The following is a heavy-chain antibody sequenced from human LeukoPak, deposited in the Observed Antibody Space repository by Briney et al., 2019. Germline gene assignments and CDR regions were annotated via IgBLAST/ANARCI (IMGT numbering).Heavy chain of an antibody. CDR3: ARDADDYSNSGWFDP. CDR2: IRYDGSNK. Sequence: GGSLKLSCAASGFTFSSYAMHWVRQAPGKGLEWLAFIRYDGSNKYYADSVKGRFTISRDNSKNTLYLQMNSLRAEDTAVYYCARDADDYSNSGWFDPWGQGTLVTVSS. J-gene: IGHJ5*02. D-gene: IGHD4-11*01. CDR1: GFTFSSYA. V-gene: IGHV3-30*02.